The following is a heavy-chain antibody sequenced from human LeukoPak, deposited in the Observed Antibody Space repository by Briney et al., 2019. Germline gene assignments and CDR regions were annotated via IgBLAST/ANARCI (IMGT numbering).Heavy chain of an antibody. CDR1: GFSLSNYG. Sequence: GGSLRLSCGVSGFSLSNYGMHWVRQAPGKGLEWVAVISYDGSNKYYADSVKARFTISRDNSKNTLYLQMNSLRAEDTAVYYCARRNHYDSKDIDYWGQGTLVTVSS. D-gene: IGHD3-22*01. CDR3: ARRNHYDSKDIDY. CDR2: ISYDGSNK. J-gene: IGHJ4*02. V-gene: IGHV3-30*19.